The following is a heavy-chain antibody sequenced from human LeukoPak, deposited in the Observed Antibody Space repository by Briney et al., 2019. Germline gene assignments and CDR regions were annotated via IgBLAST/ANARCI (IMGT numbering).Heavy chain of an antibody. CDR3: AKESRGSSWILPYYYYGMDV. D-gene: IGHD6-13*01. V-gene: IGHV3-30*18. CDR1: GFTFSSYG. CDR2: ISYDGSNK. J-gene: IGHJ6*02. Sequence: GGSLRLSCAASGFTFSSYGMHWVRQAPGKGLEWEAVISYDGSNKYYADSVKGRFTISRDNSKNTLYLQMNSLRAEDTAVYYCAKESRGSSWILPYYYYGMDVWGQGTTVTVSS.